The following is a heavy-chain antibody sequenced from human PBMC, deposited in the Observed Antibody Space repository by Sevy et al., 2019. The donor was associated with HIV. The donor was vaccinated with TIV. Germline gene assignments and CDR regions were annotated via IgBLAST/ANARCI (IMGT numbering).Heavy chain of an antibody. Sequence: SETLSLTCAAYGGSFSGYYWNWIRQSPGKGLEWIGEINHSGSTHYNPSLKSRVTISVDPYKNQFSLRLNSVTAADTAVYYCARAPPVVVVPGAPSWFDPWGQGTLVTVSS. J-gene: IGHJ5*02. CDR2: INHSGST. V-gene: IGHV4-34*01. D-gene: IGHD2-2*01. CDR1: GGSFSGYY. CDR3: ARAPPVVVVPGAPSWFDP.